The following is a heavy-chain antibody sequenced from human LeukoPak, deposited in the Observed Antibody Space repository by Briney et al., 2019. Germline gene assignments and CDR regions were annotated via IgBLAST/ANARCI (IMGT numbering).Heavy chain of an antibody. CDR3: ARSAVVVIAALPYGMDD. CDR1: GFTVSSNY. D-gene: IGHD2-15*01. Sequence: PGGSLRLSCAASGFTVSSNYMSWVRQAPGKGLEWVSHISSSGSTIYYADSVKGRFTISRDNAKNSLYLQMNSLRAEDTAVYYCARSAVVVIAALPYGMDDWGQGTTVTVSS. V-gene: IGHV3-11*01. CDR2: ISSSGSTI. J-gene: IGHJ6*02.